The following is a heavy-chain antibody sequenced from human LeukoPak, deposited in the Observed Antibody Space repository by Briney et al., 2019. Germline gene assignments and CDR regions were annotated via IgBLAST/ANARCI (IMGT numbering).Heavy chain of an antibody. CDR1: GGSFSGYY. J-gene: IGHJ4*02. Sequence: PSETLSLTCAVYGGSFSGYYWSWIRQPPGKGLEWIGAISHSGSTNYNPSFKSRVTISVDTSKNQFSLKLTSVTAADTAVYYCARGLQYSSSSGNFGDYWGQGTLVTVSS. CDR2: ISHSGST. CDR3: ARGLQYSSSSGNFGDY. D-gene: IGHD6-6*01. V-gene: IGHV4-34*01.